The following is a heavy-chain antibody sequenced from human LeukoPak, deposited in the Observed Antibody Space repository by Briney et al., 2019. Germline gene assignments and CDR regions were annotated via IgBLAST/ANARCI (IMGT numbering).Heavy chain of an antibody. CDR1: GYTFTSYG. J-gene: IGHJ5*02. Sequence: GASVKVSCKASGYTFTSYGISWVRQAPGQGLEWMGWISAYNGNTNYAQKLQGRVTMTTDTSTSTAYMELRSLRSDDTAVYYGARAGSSWSRKYNWFAPGAREPWSPSPQ. CDR2: ISAYNGNT. D-gene: IGHD6-13*01. CDR3: ARAGSSWSRKYNWFAP. V-gene: IGHV1-18*01.